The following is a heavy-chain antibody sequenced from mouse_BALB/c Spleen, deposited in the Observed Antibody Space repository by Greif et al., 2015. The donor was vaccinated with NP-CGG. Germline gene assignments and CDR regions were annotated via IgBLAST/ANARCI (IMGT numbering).Heavy chain of an antibody. CDR2: ICYEGSI. J-gene: IGHJ1*01. D-gene: IGHD2-10*01. V-gene: IGHV12-1-1*01. CDR1: GFSITSSSYC. CDR3: SRENPYYGGHWYFDV. Sequence: VQLQESGPAVIKPSQSLSLTCIVSGFSITSSSYCWHWIRQPPGKGLEWMGRICYEGSIYYSPSIKSRSTISRDTSLNKFLIQLSSVTNDDTARYYCSRENPYYGGHWYFDVWGSGTTVTVSS.